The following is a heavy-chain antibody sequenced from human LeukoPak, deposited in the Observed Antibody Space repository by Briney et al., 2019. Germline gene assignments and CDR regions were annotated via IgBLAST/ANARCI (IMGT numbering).Heavy chain of an antibody. CDR1: GFTVSSNY. CDR3: ARDGGYYYDSSGPPLYYYYGMDV. J-gene: IGHJ6*02. V-gene: IGHV3-66*02. D-gene: IGHD3-22*01. Sequence: GGLRLPCAASGFTVSSNYMSWVRQAPGKGLEWVSVIYSGGSTYYADSVKGRFTISRDNSKNTLYLQMNSLRAEDTAVYYCARDGGYYYDSSGPPLYYYYGMDVWGQGTTVTVSS. CDR2: IYSGGST.